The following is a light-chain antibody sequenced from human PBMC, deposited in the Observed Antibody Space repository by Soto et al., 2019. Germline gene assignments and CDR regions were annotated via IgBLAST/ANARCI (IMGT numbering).Light chain of an antibody. CDR3: TSYAGTYSFFYV. V-gene: IGLV2-8*01. CDR1: SSDVGAYNY. CDR2: EVS. Sequence: QSARNQPPSASGSAGQSGTISCTGTSSDVGAYNYVSWYQQLPGKAPKLIIYEVSKRPSGVPDRFSGSKSGNTASLTVSGLQAEDEADYYCTSYAGTYSFFYVFGTGTKVTVL. J-gene: IGLJ1*01.